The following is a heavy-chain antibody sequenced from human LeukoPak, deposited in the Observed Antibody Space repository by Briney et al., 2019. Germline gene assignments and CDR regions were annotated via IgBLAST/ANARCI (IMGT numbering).Heavy chain of an antibody. V-gene: IGHV4-39*01. Sequence: SETLSLTCTVSGGSISSSSYYWGWIRQPPGKGLEWIGSVYYSGYTYYNPSLKSRVTISVDTSNDQFSLKLSSVTAADTAVYYCARGAVVVVVAANSYYYYMDVWGKGTTVTVSS. J-gene: IGHJ6*03. CDR1: GGSISSSSYY. CDR3: ARGAVVVVVAANSYYYYMDV. CDR2: VYYSGYT. D-gene: IGHD2-15*01.